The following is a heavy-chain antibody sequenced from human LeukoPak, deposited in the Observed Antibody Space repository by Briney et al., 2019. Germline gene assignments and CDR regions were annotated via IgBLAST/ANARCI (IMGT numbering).Heavy chain of an antibody. Sequence: GGSLRLSCAASGFTFDDYTMHWVRQAPVKGLEWVSLINWDGGNTYYTDSVKGRFTISRDNSKYSLSLQMNSLTTEDTALYFCAKGGGISGGFFDSWGQGTLVTVSS. V-gene: IGHV3-43*01. CDR1: GFTFDDYT. D-gene: IGHD4-23*01. CDR2: INWDGGNT. CDR3: AKGGGISGGFFDS. J-gene: IGHJ4*02.